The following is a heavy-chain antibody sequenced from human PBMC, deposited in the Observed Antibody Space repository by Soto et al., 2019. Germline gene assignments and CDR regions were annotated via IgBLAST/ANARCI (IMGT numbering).Heavy chain of an antibody. CDR3: ARGTITMVRGVRSWWFDP. CDR2: IIPILGIA. D-gene: IGHD3-10*01. Sequence: QVQLVQSGAEVKKPGSSVKVSCKASGGTFSSYTISWVRQAPGQGLEWMGRIIPILGIANYAQKFQGRVTITADQSQSKEYMELSSLRSEDTAVYYCARGTITMVRGVRSWWFDPWGQGTLVTVSS. V-gene: IGHV1-69*02. J-gene: IGHJ5*02. CDR1: GGTFSSYT.